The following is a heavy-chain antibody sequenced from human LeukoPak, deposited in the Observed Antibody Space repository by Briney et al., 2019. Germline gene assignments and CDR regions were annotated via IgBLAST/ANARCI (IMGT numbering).Heavy chain of an antibody. CDR2: INPNSGGT. J-gene: IGHJ4*02. D-gene: IGHD1-26*01. CDR1: GYTFTGYY. V-gene: IGHV1-2*02. CDR3: ARERGIVGASDY. Sequence: ASVKVSCKASGYTFTGYYMHWVRQAPGQGLEWMGWINPNSGGTNYAQKLQGRVTMTTDTSTSTAYMELRSLRSDDTAVYYCARERGIVGASDYWGQGTLVTVSS.